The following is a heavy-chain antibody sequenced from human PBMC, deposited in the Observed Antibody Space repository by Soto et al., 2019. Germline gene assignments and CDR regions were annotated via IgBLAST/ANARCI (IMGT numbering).Heavy chain of an antibody. V-gene: IGHV4-30-4*01. CDR2: IANSGGT. Sequence: QVQLQESGPGLLKPSQILSLTCTVSGGSISSGEYYWSWVRQPPGKGLEWIGYIANSGGTYYNPSLKSRVTISLDTSKNQFSLKLSSVTAADTAVYYCARGHTTMGDYYYYGMDVWGQGTTVTVSS. CDR3: ARGHTTMGDYYYYGMDV. D-gene: IGHD5-18*01. J-gene: IGHJ6*02. CDR1: GGSISSGEYY.